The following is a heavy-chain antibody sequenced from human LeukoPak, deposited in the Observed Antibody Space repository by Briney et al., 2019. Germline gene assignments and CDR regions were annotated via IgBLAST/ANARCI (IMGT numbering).Heavy chain of an antibody. V-gene: IGHV4-30-4*07. CDR2: IFYSGST. D-gene: IGHD1-7*01. J-gene: IGHJ3*02. CDR3: AKTTPMAFDI. CDR1: GGSISSGGYS. Sequence: PSETLSLTCTVSGGSISSGGYSWRWIRQPPGKGLEWIGYIFYSGSTYYNPSLKSPVTMSLDTSKNQFSLKLSSVTAADTAVFYCAKTTPMAFDIWGQGTMVTVSS.